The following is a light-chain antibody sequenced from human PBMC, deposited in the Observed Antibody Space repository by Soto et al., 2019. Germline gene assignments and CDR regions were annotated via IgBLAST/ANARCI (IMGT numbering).Light chain of an antibody. J-gene: IGKJ4*01. CDR2: GAS. CDR3: QQYGDSSLT. CDR1: QTLDTDY. Sequence: EIVLTQSPGTLSLPPGERAALSCRASQTLDTDYLTWYQHKPGQAPRLLIFGASSRATGIPDRFSGSGSGTEFTLTISRLEPEDSAVYYCQQYGDSSLTFGGGTKVEI. V-gene: IGKV3-20*01.